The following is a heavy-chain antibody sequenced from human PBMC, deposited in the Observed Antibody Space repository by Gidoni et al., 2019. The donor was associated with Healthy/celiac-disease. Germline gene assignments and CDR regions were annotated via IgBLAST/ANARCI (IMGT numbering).Heavy chain of an antibody. CDR1: GFTFSSYA. CDR3: AKGRGVRGVIFYYGMDV. CDR2: ISGRGGST. J-gene: IGHJ6*02. Sequence: EVQLLESGGGLVQPGGSLRLSCAASGFTFSSYAMSWVRQAPGKGLEWVSAISGRGGSTYYADSVKGRFTISRDNSKNTLYLQMNSLRAEDTAVYYCAKGRGVRGVIFYYGMDVWGQGTTVTVSS. D-gene: IGHD3-10*01. V-gene: IGHV3-23*01.